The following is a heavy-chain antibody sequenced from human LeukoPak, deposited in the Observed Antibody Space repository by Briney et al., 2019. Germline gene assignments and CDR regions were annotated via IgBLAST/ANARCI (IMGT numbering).Heavy chain of an antibody. V-gene: IGHV4-34*01. CDR1: GGSFSGYY. CDR2: INHSGST. Sequence: PSETLSLTCAVYGGSFSGYYWSWIRQPPGRGLEWIGEINHSGSTNYNPSLKSRVTISVDTSKNQFSLKLSSVTAADTAVYYCARHPRPMYSSSWYVVNWFDPWGQGTLVTVSS. CDR3: ARHPRPMYSSSWYVVNWFDP. D-gene: IGHD6-13*01. J-gene: IGHJ5*02.